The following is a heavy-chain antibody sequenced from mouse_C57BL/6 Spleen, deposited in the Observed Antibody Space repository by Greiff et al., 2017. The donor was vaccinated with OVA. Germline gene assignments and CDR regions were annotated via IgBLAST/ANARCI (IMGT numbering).Heavy chain of an antibody. V-gene: IGHV1-52*01. CDR1: GYTFTSYW. Sequence: QVQLKQSGAELVRPGSSVKLSCKASGYTFTSYWMHWVKQRPIQGLEWIGNIDPSDSETHYNQKFKDKATLTVDKSSSTAYMQLSSLTSEDSAVYYCARCSYGGYYAMDYWGQGTSVTVSS. CDR2: IDPSDSET. J-gene: IGHJ4*01. D-gene: IGHD1-1*01. CDR3: ARCSYGGYYAMDY.